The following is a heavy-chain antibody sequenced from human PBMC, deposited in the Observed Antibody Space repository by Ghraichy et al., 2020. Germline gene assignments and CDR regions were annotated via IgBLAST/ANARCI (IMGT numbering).Heavy chain of an antibody. V-gene: IGHV4-31*03. CDR3: ARGAGYSETVDP. CDR2: IYHNGRT. CDR1: GDYITSDGYY. J-gene: IGHJ5*02. D-gene: IGHD1-26*01. Sequence: SETLSLTCTVSGDYITSDGYYWTWIRQHPGKGLEWIGYIYHNGRTFYNPSLKSRISMSVDRSLNQFSLKLPSVTAADTAVYFCARGAGYSETVDPWGQGTLDTVSS.